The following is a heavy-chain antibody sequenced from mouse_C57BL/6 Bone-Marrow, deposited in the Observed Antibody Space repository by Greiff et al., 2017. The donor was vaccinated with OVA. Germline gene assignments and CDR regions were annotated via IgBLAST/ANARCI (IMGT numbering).Heavy chain of an antibody. CDR3: ARSRYDPYYYAMDY. D-gene: IGHD1-1*01. CDR1: GYTFTSYW. V-gene: IGHV1-55*01. J-gene: IGHJ4*01. CDR2: IYPGSGST. Sequence: QVQLQQSGAELVKPGASVKMSCKASGYTFTSYWITWVKQRPGQGLEWIGDIYPGSGSTNYNEKFKSKATLTVDTSSSTAYMQLSSLTSEDSAVYYCARSRYDPYYYAMDYWGQGTSVTVSS.